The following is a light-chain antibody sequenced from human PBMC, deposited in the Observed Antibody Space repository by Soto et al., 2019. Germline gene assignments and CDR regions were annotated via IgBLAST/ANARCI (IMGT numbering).Light chain of an antibody. CDR1: QGVGEY. CDR2: DTS. V-gene: IGKV3-11*01. CDR3: QQRSTWPLLS. Sequence: EIVLTQSPATLYLSPGERATLSCRASQGVGEYLAWYQHKPGQAPRLLIYDTSNRAAGTPGRFRGSGSGTAFTLTTSSREPEDFAVYYCQQRSTWPLLSFGGGTRVEI. J-gene: IGKJ4*01.